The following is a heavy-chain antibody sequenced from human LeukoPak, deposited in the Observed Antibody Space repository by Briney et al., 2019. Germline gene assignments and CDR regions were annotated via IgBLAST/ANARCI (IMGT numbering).Heavy chain of an antibody. CDR1: GGSISSYY. V-gene: IGHV4-59*01. Sequence: SETLSLTCTVSGGSISSYYRSWIRQPPGKGLEWIGYIYYSGSTNYNPSLKSRVTISIDTSKSQFSLKLSSVTAADTAVYYCAREVSVGATGAFDIWGQGTMVTVSS. D-gene: IGHD1-26*01. CDR3: AREVSVGATGAFDI. J-gene: IGHJ3*02. CDR2: IYYSGST.